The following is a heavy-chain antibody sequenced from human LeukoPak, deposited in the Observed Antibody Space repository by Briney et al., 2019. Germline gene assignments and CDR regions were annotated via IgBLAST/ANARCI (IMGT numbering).Heavy chain of an antibody. CDR3: ARLVAAAGTRTLYLDY. Sequence: PSETLSLTCAVYGGSFSGYYWSWIRQPPGKGLEWIGEINHSGSTNYNPSLKSRVTISVDTSKNQFSLKLSSVTAADTAVYYCARLVAAAGTRTLYLDYWGQGTLVTVSS. CDR1: GGSFSGYY. V-gene: IGHV4-34*01. J-gene: IGHJ4*02. D-gene: IGHD6-13*01. CDR2: INHSGST.